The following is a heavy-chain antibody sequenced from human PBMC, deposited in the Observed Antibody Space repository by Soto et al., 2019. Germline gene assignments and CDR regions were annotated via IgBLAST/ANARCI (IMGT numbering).Heavy chain of an antibody. D-gene: IGHD2-2*01. CDR2: IYSGGST. CDR1: GFTVSSNY. J-gene: IGHJ6*03. V-gene: IGHV3-53*04. Sequence: EVQLVESGGGLVQPGGSLRLSCAASGFTVSSNYMSWVRQAPGKGLEWVSVIYSGGSTYYADSVKGRFTISRHNSKNTLYLQMNSLRAEDTAVYYCARGLQGYCSSTSCLSYKHDYYYYYMDVWGKGTTVTVSS. CDR3: ARGLQGYCSSTSCLSYKHDYYYYYMDV.